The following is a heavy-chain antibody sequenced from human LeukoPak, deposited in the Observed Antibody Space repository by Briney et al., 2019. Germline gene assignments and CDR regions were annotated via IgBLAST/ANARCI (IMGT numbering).Heavy chain of an antibody. CDR3: ARRVYSGSYNWYFDL. J-gene: IGHJ2*01. D-gene: IGHD1-26*01. CDR1: GGSISTSTYY. CDR2: ISYSGST. Sequence: SETLSLTCTVSGGSISTSTYYWGWIRQPPGKGLEWIGSISYSGSTYNNPSLKSRVTISVDTSKNQLSLKLSSVTAPDTAVYYCARRVYSGSYNWYFDLWGRGTLVNVSS. V-gene: IGHV4-39*01.